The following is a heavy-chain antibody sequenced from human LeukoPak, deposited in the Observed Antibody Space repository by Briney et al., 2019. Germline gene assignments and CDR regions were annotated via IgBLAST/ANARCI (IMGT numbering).Heavy chain of an antibody. CDR2: IYYSGST. CDR3: ARVRPGHSSGRYLDY. Sequence: SETLSLTCTVSGGSISSYYWSWIRQPPGKGLEWIGYIYYSGSTNYNPSLKSRVTISVDTSKNQFSLKLSSVTAADTAVYYCARVRPGHSSGRYLDYWGQGTLVTVSS. D-gene: IGHD6-19*01. V-gene: IGHV4-59*01. CDR1: GGSISSYY. J-gene: IGHJ4*02.